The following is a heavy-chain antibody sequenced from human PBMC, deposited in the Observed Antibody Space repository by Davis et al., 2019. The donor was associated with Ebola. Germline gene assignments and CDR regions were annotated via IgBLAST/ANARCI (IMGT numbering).Heavy chain of an antibody. Sequence: AASVKVSCKASAYTFTGYYMHWVRQAPGQGLEWMGWINPNSGGTNYAQKFQGWVTMTRDTSISTAYMELSRLRSDDTAVYYCARGIVYSYGSNYYGMDVWGQGTTVTVSS. V-gene: IGHV1-2*04. CDR3: ARGIVYSYGSNYYGMDV. CDR1: AYTFTGYY. D-gene: IGHD5-18*01. CDR2: INPNSGGT. J-gene: IGHJ6*02.